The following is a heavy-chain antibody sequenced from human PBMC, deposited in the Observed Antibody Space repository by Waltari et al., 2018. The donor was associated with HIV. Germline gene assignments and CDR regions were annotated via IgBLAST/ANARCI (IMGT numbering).Heavy chain of an antibody. D-gene: IGHD5-18*01. CDR2: MNPNSCNT. CDR1: GYTFTSYD. Sequence: QVQLVQSGAEVKKPGASVKVSCKASGYTFTSYDINWVRQATGQGLEWMGWMNPNSCNTGYAQKFQGRVTMTRNTSISTAYMELSSLRSEDTGVYYCARGREYSYGSLFDYWGQGTPVTVSS. CDR3: ARGREYSYGSLFDY. J-gene: IGHJ4*02. V-gene: IGHV1-8*01.